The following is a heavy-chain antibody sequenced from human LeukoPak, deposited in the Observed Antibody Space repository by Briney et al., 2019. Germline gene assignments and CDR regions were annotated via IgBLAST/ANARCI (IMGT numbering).Heavy chain of an antibody. CDR2: IIPIFGTA. J-gene: IGHJ4*02. CDR1: GGTFSSYA. CDR3: ARAGGPITMVRGVIKNDY. V-gene: IGHV1-69*05. Sequence: SVKVSCKASGGTFSSYAISWVRQAPGQGLEWMGRIIPIFGTANYAQKFQGRVTITTDESTSTAYMELSSLRSEDTAVYYCARAGGPITMVRGVIKNDYWGQGTLVTVSS. D-gene: IGHD3-10*01.